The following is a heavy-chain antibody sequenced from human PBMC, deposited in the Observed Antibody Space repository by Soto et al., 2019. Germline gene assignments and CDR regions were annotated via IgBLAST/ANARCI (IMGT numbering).Heavy chain of an antibody. J-gene: IGHJ4*02. D-gene: IGHD3-22*01. CDR3: ARERYYHDSSGYYLVSGFDS. V-gene: IGHV3-74*01. Sequence: GGSLRLSCAASGFTFISYWMHWVRQAPGKGLLWVSRINYDGSSTSYADSVKGRFTISRDNAKNTLYLQMNSLRAEDTAVYFCARERYYHDSSGYYLVSGFDSWGQGSLVTVSS. CDR2: INYDGSST. CDR1: GFTFISYW.